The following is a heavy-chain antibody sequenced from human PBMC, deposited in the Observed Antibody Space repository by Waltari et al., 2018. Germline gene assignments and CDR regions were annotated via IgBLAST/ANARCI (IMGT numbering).Heavy chain of an antibody. J-gene: IGHJ4*02. CDR1: GVSLTTYW. CDR2: INPDGTTT. D-gene: IGHD1-26*01. Sequence: EVQVVESGGGLVQPGGSMRFFCGAYGVSLTTYWMNWARQDPGKGLVWVSRINPDGTTTAYADAVTRRFTISRDISKNTLYLQMNSLSAEDTAVYYCVRSGFLDCWGQGTLVTVSS. V-gene: IGHV3-74*03. CDR3: VRSGFLDC.